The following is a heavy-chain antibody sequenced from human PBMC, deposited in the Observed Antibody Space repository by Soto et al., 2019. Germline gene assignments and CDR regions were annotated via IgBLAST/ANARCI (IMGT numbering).Heavy chain of an antibody. CDR3: AKSATVPAAIAY. J-gene: IGHJ1*01. CDR2: IIPILGIA. D-gene: IGHD2-2*02. V-gene: IGHV1-69*02. Sequence: SVKVSCKASGGTFSSYTISWVRQAPGQGLEWMGRIIPILGIANYAQKLQGRVTITRDTSASTAYMELSSLRSEDTAVYYCAKSATVPAAIAYWGQGTLVTVSS. CDR1: GGTFSSYT.